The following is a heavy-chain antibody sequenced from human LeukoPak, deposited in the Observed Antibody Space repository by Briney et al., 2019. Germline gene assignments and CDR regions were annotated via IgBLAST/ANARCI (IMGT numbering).Heavy chain of an antibody. D-gene: IGHD1-1*01. V-gene: IGHV4-59*08. Sequence: PSETLSLTCTVSGGSISSFYWSWIRQPPGKGLEWIGFIYYTGSTDYNPSLKSRVTMSVDTSKNQFSLKLSSVTAADTAVHYCARHKEESGAYRPNDYWGQGTLVTVSS. CDR3: ARHKEESGAYRPNDY. CDR1: GGSISSFY. J-gene: IGHJ4*02. CDR2: IYYTGST.